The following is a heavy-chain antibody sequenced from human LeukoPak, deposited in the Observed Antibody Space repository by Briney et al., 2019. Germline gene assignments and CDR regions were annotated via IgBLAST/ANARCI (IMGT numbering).Heavy chain of an antibody. CDR1: GFTFSDYY. CDR2: ISSSGSTI. Sequence: GGSLRLSCAASGFTFSDYYMSWIRQAPGKGLEWVSYISSSGSTIYYADSVKGRFTISRDNAKNSLYLQMNSLRAEDTAVYYCARDIVPAASVNSGLDYWGQGTLVTVSS. D-gene: IGHD2-2*01. CDR3: ARDIVPAASVNSGLDY. J-gene: IGHJ4*02. V-gene: IGHV3-11*04.